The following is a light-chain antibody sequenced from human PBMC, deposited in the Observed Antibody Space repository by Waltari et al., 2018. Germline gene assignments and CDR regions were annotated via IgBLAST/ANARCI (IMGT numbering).Light chain of an antibody. CDR3: CSYAGLGTYV. CDR2: ETT. CDR1: SSDVGNYNL. J-gene: IGLJ1*01. V-gene: IGLV2-23*01. Sequence: QSGLTQPASVSGSPGQSITIPCPRTSSDVGNYNLVSWYQHSPGKAPNLMIYETTKRTAGVSHRFSGSKSGNTASLTISGLQAEDEADYYCCSYAGLGTYVFGTGTKVTVL.